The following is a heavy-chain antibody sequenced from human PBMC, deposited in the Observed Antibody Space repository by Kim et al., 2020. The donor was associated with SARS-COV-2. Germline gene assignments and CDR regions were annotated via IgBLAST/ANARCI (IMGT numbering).Heavy chain of an antibody. Sequence: LSLTCAASGFTFSDYYMSWIRQAPGKGLEWVSYISSSSSYTNYADSVKGRFTISRDNAKNSLYLQMNSLRAEDTAVYYCARDPGIAAAGNFDYWGQGTLVTVSA. V-gene: IGHV3-11*05. J-gene: IGHJ4*02. CDR1: GFTFSDYY. D-gene: IGHD6-13*01. CDR3: ARDPGIAAAGNFDY. CDR2: ISSSSSYT.